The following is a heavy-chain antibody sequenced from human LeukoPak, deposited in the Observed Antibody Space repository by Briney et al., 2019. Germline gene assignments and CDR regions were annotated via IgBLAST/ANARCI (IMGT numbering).Heavy chain of an antibody. CDR1: GFTFTTYA. D-gene: IGHD1-1*01. CDR2: TNSDGSDT. CDR3: ARLTYIWNFDDFDI. Sequence: PGGSLRLSCAASGFTFTTYAMSWVRQAPGKGLEWVSRTNSDGSDTSYADSVRGRFTISRDNAKNTLYLQMNSLRAEDTAVYYCARLTYIWNFDDFDIWGQGTMVTVSS. J-gene: IGHJ3*02. V-gene: IGHV3-74*01.